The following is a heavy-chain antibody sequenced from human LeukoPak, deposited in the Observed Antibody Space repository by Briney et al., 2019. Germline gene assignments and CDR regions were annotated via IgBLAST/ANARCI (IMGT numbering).Heavy chain of an antibody. D-gene: IGHD1-26*01. J-gene: IGHJ4*02. CDR3: ARDRAGGNYLLDY. CDR2: IYTSGST. CDR1: GGSISSGSYY. V-gene: IGHV4-61*02. Sequence: PSETLPLTCTVSGGSISSGSYYWSWIRQPAGKGLEWIGRIYTSGSTNYNPSLKSRVTISVDTSKNQFSLKLSSVTAADTAVYYCARDRAGGNYLLDYWGQGTLVTVSS.